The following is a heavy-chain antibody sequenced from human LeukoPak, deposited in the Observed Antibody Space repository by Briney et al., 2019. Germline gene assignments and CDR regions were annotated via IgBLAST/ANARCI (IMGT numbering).Heavy chain of an antibody. J-gene: IGHJ4*02. D-gene: IGHD3-10*01. CDR3: ARGGFRELLFDF. V-gene: IGHV3-7*01. Sequence: GGSLRLSCAASGFTFSSYWISWVRQAPGKGLEWVANIKQDGSEKYYVDSVKGRFTISRDNAKNSLYLQMNSLRAEDTAVYYCARGGFRELLFDFWGQGTLVTVSS. CDR1: GFTFSSYW. CDR2: IKQDGSEK.